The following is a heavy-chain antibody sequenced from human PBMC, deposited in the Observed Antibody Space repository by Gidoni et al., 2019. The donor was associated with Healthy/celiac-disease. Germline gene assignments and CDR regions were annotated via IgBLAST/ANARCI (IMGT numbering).Heavy chain of an antibody. V-gene: IGHV3-30*02. CDR1: GFTFSSYG. J-gene: IGHJ4*02. Sequence: QVQLGESGGGVVQPGGYLRLSCAASGFTFSSYGMHWVRQAPGKGLEWVAFIRYDGSNKYYADSVKGRFTISIDNSKNTLYLQMNSLRAEDTAVYYCAKDLNWGYFDYWGQGTLVTVSS. D-gene: IGHD7-27*01. CDR3: AKDLNWGYFDY. CDR2: IRYDGSNK.